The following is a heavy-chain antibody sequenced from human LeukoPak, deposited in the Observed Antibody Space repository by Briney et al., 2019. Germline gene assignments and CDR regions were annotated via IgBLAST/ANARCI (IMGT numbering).Heavy chain of an antibody. Sequence: ASVKVSCKASGYTFTSYGISWVRQAPGQGLEWMGWISAYNGNTNYAQKLQGRVTMTTDTSTSTAYMELRSLRSDDTAVYYCARVDRGYSYGYYYYYMDVWGKGTTVTVSS. D-gene: IGHD5-18*01. CDR1: GYTFTSYG. CDR3: ARVDRGYSYGYYYYYMDV. V-gene: IGHV1-18*01. CDR2: ISAYNGNT. J-gene: IGHJ6*03.